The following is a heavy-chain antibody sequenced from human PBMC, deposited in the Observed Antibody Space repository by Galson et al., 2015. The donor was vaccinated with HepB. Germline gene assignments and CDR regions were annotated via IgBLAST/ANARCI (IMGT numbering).Heavy chain of an antibody. J-gene: IGHJ4*02. D-gene: IGHD2/OR15-2a*01. Sequence: SLRLSCAASGFTFSSYWMSWVRQPPGKGLEWVANIKQDGSEKYYVDSVKGRFTISRDNAKYSVYLQMNSLRVEDTAIYYCARGLYFGRFDYWGQGILVTVSS. V-gene: IGHV3-7*03. CDR2: IKQDGSEK. CDR3: ARGLYFGRFDY. CDR1: GFTFSSYW.